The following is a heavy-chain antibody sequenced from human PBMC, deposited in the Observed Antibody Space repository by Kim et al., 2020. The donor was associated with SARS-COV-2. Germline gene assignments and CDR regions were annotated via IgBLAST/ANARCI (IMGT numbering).Heavy chain of an antibody. CDR3: AGGIDY. Sequence: GGSLRLSCAASGFSFSDYWMHWVRQAPGKGLVWVSRISRDGRTTHYADSVRGRFTITRDNAKNTVYLQMDSLSAEDTAIYYCAGGIDYWGQGTLVTVS. CDR1: GFSFSDYW. V-gene: IGHV3-74*01. CDR2: ISRDGRTT. D-gene: IGHD3-16*01. J-gene: IGHJ4*02.